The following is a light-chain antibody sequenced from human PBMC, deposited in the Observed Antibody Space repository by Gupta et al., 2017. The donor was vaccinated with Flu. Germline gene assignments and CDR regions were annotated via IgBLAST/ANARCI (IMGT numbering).Light chain of an antibody. CDR2: STH. V-gene: IGLV1-47*01. J-gene: IGLJ1*01. CDR3: SEWGASLGGWGV. Sequence: QSVLTQPPSASGTPVHRVTISCSGSSSNIGSNSVYWFRQLPGTAPNPLIYSTHQRPSGVPDRFAGSTSGTSDCPAISALRSEEDADEDGSEWGASLGGWGVFGTGTKLTVL. CDR1: SSNIGSNS.